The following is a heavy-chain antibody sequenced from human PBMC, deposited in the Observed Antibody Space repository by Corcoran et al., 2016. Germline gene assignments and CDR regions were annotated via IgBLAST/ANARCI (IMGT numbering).Heavy chain of an antibody. D-gene: IGHD3-22*01. J-gene: IGHJ4*02. Sequence: QVQLQQWGAGLLKPSETLSLTCAVYGGSFSGYYWSWIRQPPGKGLEWIGEINHSGSTNYNPSLKSRVTISVDTSKNQFSLKLSSVTAADTAVYYCARGKNYYDSSPRSGGFDYWGQGTLVTVSS. V-gene: IGHV4-34*01. CDR1: GGSFSGYY. CDR3: ARGKNYYDSSPRSGGFDY. CDR2: INHSGST.